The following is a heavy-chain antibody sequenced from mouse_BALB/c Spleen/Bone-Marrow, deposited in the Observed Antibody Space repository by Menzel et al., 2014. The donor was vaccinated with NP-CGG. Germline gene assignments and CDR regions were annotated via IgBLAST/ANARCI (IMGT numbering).Heavy chain of an antibody. D-gene: IGHD2-4*01. V-gene: IGHV5-9-2*01. Sequence: EVKVVESGGGLVKSGGSLKLSCAASGFTFSNYGMSWVRQTPEKRLEWVATISGGGSYTFYSDSVKGRFTISGDNAKNNLYLQLSSLRSEDTALYYCARHAYYDQTEVSFVYWGQGTLVTVSA. J-gene: IGHJ3*01. CDR2: ISGGGSYT. CDR1: GFTFSNYG. CDR3: ARHAYYDQTEVSFVY.